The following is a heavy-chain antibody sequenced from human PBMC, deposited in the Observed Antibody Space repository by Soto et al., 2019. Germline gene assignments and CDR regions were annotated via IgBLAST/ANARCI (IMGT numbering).Heavy chain of an antibody. Sequence: QVQLVQSGAEVKKPGSSVKVSCKASGGTFSNYAFSWVRQAPGQGLEWLGGIMPIFGRADYAQKFRGSATTTAHDSTSTAHMALSSLRSEDTAVYYCASWLTDAGIGGNYYSAMDVWGQGPTVTVSS. CDR2: IMPIFGRA. D-gene: IGHD6-13*01. J-gene: IGHJ6*02. CDR1: GGTFSNYA. V-gene: IGHV1-69*12. CDR3: ASWLTDAGIGGNYYSAMDV.